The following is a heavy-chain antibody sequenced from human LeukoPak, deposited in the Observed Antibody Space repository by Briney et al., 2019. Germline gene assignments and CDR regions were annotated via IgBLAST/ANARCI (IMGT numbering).Heavy chain of an antibody. CDR3: ARGPPSYSSYYFDY. V-gene: IGHV1-8*01. D-gene: IGHD5-18*01. CDR2: MNPNSGNT. J-gene: IGHJ4*02. Sequence: EASVKVSCKASGYTFTSYDINWVRQATGQGLEWMGWMNPNSGNTGYAQKFQGRVTMTRNTSISTAYMELSSLRSEDTAVYYCARGPPSYSSYYFDYWGQGTLVTVSS. CDR1: GYTFTSYD.